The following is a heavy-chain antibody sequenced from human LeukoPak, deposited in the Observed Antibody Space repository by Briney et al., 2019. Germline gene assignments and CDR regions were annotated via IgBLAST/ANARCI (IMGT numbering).Heavy chain of an antibody. V-gene: IGHV3-23*01. J-gene: IGHJ4*02. Sequence: PGGSLRLSCAASGFTFSSYAMSWVRQAPGKGLECVSAISGSGGSTYYADSVKGRFTISRDNSKNTLYLQMNSLRAEDTAVYYCAKSMTTVTTSFDYWGQRALVTVSS. CDR3: AKSMTTVTTSFDY. CDR1: GFTFSSYA. CDR2: ISGSGGST. D-gene: IGHD4-17*01.